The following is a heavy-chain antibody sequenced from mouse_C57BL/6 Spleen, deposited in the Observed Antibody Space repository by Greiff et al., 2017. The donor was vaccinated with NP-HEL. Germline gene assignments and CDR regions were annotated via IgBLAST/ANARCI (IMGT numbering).Heavy chain of an antibody. J-gene: IGHJ1*03. V-gene: IGHV1-19*01. Sequence: EVQLQQSGPVLVKPGASVKMSCKASGYTFTDYYMNWVKQSHGKSLEWIGVINPYNGGTSYNQKFKGKATLTVDKSSSTAYMELNSLTSEDSAVYYCARSPFYYGNYVRYFDVWGTGTTVTVSS. CDR1: GYTFTDYY. D-gene: IGHD2-1*01. CDR3: ARSPFYYGNYVRYFDV. CDR2: INPYNGGT.